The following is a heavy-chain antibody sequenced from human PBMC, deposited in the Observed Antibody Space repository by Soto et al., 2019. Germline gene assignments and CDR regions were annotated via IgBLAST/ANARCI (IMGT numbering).Heavy chain of an antibody. J-gene: IGHJ4*02. CDR1: GGTFSSYT. CDR3: ARDYGSGPVSYYFDY. D-gene: IGHD3-10*01. V-gene: IGHV1-69*04. Sequence: SVKVSCKASGGTFSSYTISWVRQAPGQGLEWMGRIIPILGIANYAQKFQGRVTITADKSTSTAYMELSSLRSEDTAVYYCARDYGSGPVSYYFDYWGQGTLVTVSS. CDR2: IIPILGIA.